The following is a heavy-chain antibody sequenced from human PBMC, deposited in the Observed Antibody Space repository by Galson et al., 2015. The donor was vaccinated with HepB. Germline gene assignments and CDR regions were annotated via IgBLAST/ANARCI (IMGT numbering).Heavy chain of an antibody. V-gene: IGHV3-11*01. CDR2: ISSSGSTI. D-gene: IGHD1-26*01. Sequence: LRLSCAASGFTFSSYWMSWVRQAPGKGLEWVSSISSSGSTIYYADSVKGRFTISRDNAKNSLYLQMNSLRAEDTAVYYCARLLGYYYHMDVWGKGTTVTVSS. CDR3: ARLLGYYYHMDV. J-gene: IGHJ6*03. CDR1: GFTFSSYW.